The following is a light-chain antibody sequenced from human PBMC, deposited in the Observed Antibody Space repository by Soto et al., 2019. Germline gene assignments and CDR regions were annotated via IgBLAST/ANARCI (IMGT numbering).Light chain of an antibody. Sequence: QSVLTQPASVSGSPGQSITISCTGTSSDVGGYNFVSRYQQHPGKAPKLMIFEVSNRPSGVSNRFSGSKSGNTASLTISGLQAEDEADYYCSSYVGSDVFVFGTGTKVTVL. CDR2: EVS. CDR1: SSDVGGYNF. J-gene: IGLJ1*01. CDR3: SSYVGSDVFV. V-gene: IGLV2-14*01.